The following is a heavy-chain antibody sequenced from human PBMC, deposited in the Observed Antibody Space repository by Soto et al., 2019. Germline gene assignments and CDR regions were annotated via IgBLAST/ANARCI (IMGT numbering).Heavy chain of an antibody. V-gene: IGHV1-69*01. D-gene: IGHD5-18*01. CDR2: IIPIFGTA. J-gene: IGHJ4*02. CDR3: AGDKEYSCGYSTY. Sequence: YARWWLQHAAGQGLEWVGGIIPIFGTANYAQKFQGRVTITADESTSTAYMELSSLRSEDTAVYYCAGDKEYSCGYSTYWGQGTLVTV. CDR1: YA.